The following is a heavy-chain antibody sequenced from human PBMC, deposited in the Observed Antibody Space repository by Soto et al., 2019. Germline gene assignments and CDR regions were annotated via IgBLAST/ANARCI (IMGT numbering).Heavy chain of an antibody. CDR3: AKVAESRIAVIVHIDY. D-gene: IGHD3-22*01. J-gene: IGHJ4*02. Sequence: GGYLRLSCAASGFTFSSYAMSWVRQAPGKGLEWVSAISGSGDSTYYADSVKGRFTISRDNSKNTLYLQMNSLRAEDTAVYYCAKVAESRIAVIVHIDYWGPASLVTVSS. CDR2: ISGSGDST. CDR1: GFTFSSYA. V-gene: IGHV3-23*01.